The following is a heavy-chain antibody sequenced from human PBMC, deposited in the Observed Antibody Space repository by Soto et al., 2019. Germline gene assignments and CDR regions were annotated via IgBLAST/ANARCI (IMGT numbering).Heavy chain of an antibody. CDR1: GGSIRSYY. CDR3: ARAKGLVTVTTSWFAP. D-gene: IGHD4-17*01. Sequence: PSETLSLACTVSGGSIRSYYLCWIRQPPGKGLEWIGYIYYRGSTYYNPSLKSRVSISADTSKNQFSLKLSSVTAADTAVYYCARAKGLVTVTTSWFAPWGQGTLVTVSS. V-gene: IGHV4-59*08. J-gene: IGHJ5*02. CDR2: IYYRGST.